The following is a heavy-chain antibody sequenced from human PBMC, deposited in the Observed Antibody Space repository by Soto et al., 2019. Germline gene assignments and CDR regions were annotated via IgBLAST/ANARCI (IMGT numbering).Heavy chain of an antibody. J-gene: IGHJ4*02. D-gene: IGHD3-22*01. CDR1: GFTFSSYG. CDR2: ISYDGSNK. Sequence: GGSLRLSCAASGFTFSSYGMHWVRQAPGKGLEWVAVISYDGSNKYYADSVKGRFTISRDNSKNTLYLQMNSLRAEDTAVYYCAKSPTYYYDSSGYYDYWGQGTLVTVSS. CDR3: AKSPTYYYDSSGYYDY. V-gene: IGHV3-30*18.